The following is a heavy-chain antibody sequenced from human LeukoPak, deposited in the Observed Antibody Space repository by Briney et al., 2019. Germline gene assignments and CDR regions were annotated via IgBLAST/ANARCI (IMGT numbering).Heavy chain of an antibody. Sequence: GGSLRLSCAASGFTFSSYAMSWVRQAPGKGLEWVSVIYSGGSTYYADSVKGRFTISRDNAKNSLYLQMNSLRAEDTAVYYCVRDFVTAMADYWGQGTLVTVSS. CDR2: IYSGGST. J-gene: IGHJ4*02. CDR1: GFTFSSYA. V-gene: IGHV3-66*01. D-gene: IGHD5-18*01. CDR3: VRDFVTAMADY.